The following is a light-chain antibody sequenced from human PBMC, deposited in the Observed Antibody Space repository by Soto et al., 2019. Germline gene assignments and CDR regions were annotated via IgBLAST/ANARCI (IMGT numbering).Light chain of an antibody. CDR1: QSIGSN. Sequence: EVVMTQSPSTLSVSPLERATLSFRASQSIGSNLAWYQQKPGQAPRLLIYGASTRATGIPARFSGSGSGTEFTLTISSLQSEDFAVYYCQQYGSSPWTFGQGTKVDIK. J-gene: IGKJ1*01. V-gene: IGKV3-15*01. CDR2: GAS. CDR3: QQYGSSPWT.